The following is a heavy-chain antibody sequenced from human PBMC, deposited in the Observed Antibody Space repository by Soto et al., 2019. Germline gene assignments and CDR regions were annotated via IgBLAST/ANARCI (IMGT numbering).Heavy chain of an antibody. V-gene: IGHV4-59*01. J-gene: IGHJ4*02. Sequence: WETLCLTCTVSARSMSSNDWIWLRHSPDTGLEWLGYVFYGGTDYDPSLEGRVTMSVETSNSQFSLRLSSGTAADTAVYYCAAYRGAFYFNFWGPVILVTVSS. CDR1: ARSMSSND. CDR3: AAYRGAFYFNF. CDR2: VFYGGT. D-gene: IGHD1-26*01.